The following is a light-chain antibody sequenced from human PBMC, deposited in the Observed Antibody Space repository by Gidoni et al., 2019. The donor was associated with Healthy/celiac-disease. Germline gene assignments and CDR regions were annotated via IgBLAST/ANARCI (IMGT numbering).Light chain of an antibody. CDR1: SLRSYY. V-gene: IGLV3-19*01. J-gene: IGLJ2*01. Sequence: SSELTQDPAVSVALGQTVRITCQGDSLRSYYASWYQQKPGQAPVLVIYGKNNRPSGIPDRFSGSSSGNTASLTITGALAEDEADYYCNSRGSSGNHLFGGGTKLTVL. CDR3: NSRGSSGNHL. CDR2: GKN.